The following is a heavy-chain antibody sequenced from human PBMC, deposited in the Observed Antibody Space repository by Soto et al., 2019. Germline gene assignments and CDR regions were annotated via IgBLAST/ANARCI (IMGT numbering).Heavy chain of an antibody. CDR1: GGSFSGYY. D-gene: IGHD4-17*01. CDR3: ARESLDYGVIDY. J-gene: IGHJ4*02. Sequence: QVQLQQWGAGLLKPSETLSLTCAVYGGSFSGYYWSWIRQPPGKGLEWIGEINHSGSTNYNPSLKSRVTISVDTSKNQFSLKLSSVTAADTAVFYCARESLDYGVIDYWGQGTLVTVSS. V-gene: IGHV4-34*01. CDR2: INHSGST.